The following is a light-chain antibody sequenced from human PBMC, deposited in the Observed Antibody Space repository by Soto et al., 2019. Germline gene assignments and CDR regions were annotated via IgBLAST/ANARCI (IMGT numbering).Light chain of an antibody. V-gene: IGKV3-11*01. J-gene: IGKJ5*01. CDR1: QSVSIY. CDR2: DAS. Sequence: EIVLTQSPATLSLSPGERATLSCRASQSVSIYLAWYQQKPGQAPRLLIYDASNRATGIPARFSGSGSGTDFTLTISSLEPEDFAVYDCQQRSSWPLTFGQGTRLEIK. CDR3: QQRSSWPLT.